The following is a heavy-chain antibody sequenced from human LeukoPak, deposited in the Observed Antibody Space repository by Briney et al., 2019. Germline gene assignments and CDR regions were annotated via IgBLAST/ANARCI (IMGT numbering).Heavy chain of an antibody. J-gene: IGHJ4*02. CDR3: ARGGPYSASDY. CDR1: GFSFINSW. D-gene: IGHD1-26*01. Sequence: GGSLRLSCAASGFSFINSWMTWVRQAPGKGLVWVSRISSDGSSTSYADSVKGRFTISRDNAKNTLHLQMNSLRAEDTAVYYCARGGPYSASDYWGQGTLVTVSS. CDR2: ISSDGSST. V-gene: IGHV3-74*01.